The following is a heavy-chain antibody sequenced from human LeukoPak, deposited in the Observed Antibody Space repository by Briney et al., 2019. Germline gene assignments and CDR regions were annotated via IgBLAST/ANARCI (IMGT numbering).Heavy chain of an antibody. Sequence: ASVKVSCKASGYTFTSYDINWVRQATGQGLEWMGWMNPNSGNTNYAQKLQGRVTMTTDTSTSTAYMELRSLRSDDTAVYYCARGYPPDYWGQGTLVTVSS. CDR2: MNPNSGNT. CDR3: ARGYPPDY. D-gene: IGHD1-26*01. CDR1: GYTFTSYD. J-gene: IGHJ4*02. V-gene: IGHV1-18*01.